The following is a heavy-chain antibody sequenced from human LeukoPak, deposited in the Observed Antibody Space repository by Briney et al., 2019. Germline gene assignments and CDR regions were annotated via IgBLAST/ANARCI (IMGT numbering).Heavy chain of an antibody. CDR1: GGSVSDYY. CDR3: ARGRPGAYYYGSGSPLAFDP. Sequence: PSETLSLTCTVSGGSVSDYYWSWIRQSPGKGLEWIGYIYHTGSTSYSPSLKSRVTISLDTSKNQFSLKLSSVTAADTAVYYCARGRPGAYYYGSGSPLAFDPWGQGTLVTVSS. V-gene: IGHV4-59*02. CDR2: IYHTGST. J-gene: IGHJ5*02. D-gene: IGHD3-10*01.